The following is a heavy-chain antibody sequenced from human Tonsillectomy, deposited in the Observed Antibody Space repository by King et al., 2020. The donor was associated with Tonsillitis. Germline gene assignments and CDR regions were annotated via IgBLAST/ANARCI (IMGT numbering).Heavy chain of an antibody. CDR2: IYYSGST. CDR3: ARAWGPEGVDHYYYGMDV. Sequence: VQLQESGPGLVKPSETLSLTCTVSGGSISSYYWSWIRQPPGKGLEWIGYIYYSGSTNYNPSLKSRVTISVDTSKNQFSRKVSSVTAAETAAYYCARAWGPEGVDHYYYGMDVWGQGTTVTVSS. V-gene: IGHV4-59*01. CDR1: GGSISSYY. J-gene: IGHJ6*02. D-gene: IGHD3-10*01.